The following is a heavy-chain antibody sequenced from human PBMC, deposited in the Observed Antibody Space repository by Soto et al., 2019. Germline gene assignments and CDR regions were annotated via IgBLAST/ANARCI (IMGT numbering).Heavy chain of an antibody. CDR3: ARHLKAVAAAMGY. V-gene: IGHV4-39*01. CDR2: IHYSGTT. D-gene: IGHD6-19*01. CDR1: GDSISDTIYY. Sequence: SETLSLTCRVSGDSISDTIYYWGWVRQSPGKGLEWIGSIHYSGTTQSHPSLKTRVTISVDTSKNEFSLRLRSVTAADTAVYLCARHLKAVAAAMGYWGQGIPVTVYS. J-gene: IGHJ4*02.